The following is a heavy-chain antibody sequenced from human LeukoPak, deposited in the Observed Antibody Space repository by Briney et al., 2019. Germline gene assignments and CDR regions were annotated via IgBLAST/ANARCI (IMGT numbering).Heavy chain of an antibody. V-gene: IGHV4-59*12. Sequence: SETLSLTCTVSGGSISTYYWSWIRQPPGKGLEWIGYIYYSGSTNYNPSLKSRVTISVDTSKNQFSLKLSSVSAADTAVYYCARDSSGYFDYWGQGTLVTVSS. CDR3: ARDSSGYFDY. J-gene: IGHJ4*02. CDR1: GGSISTYY. CDR2: IYYSGST. D-gene: IGHD3-22*01.